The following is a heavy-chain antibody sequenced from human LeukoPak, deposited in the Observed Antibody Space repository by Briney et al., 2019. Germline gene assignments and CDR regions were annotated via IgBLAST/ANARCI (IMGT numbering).Heavy chain of an antibody. CDR2: IYHSGNT. CDR1: GYSISSGYY. Sequence: PSETLSLTCAVSGYSISSGYYWGWIRRPPGKGLERIGSIYHSGNTYYNPSLTSRVTISVDTSKNQFSRKLNSVTAADTALYYCARAIPSGGYFDYWGQGILVPVSS. J-gene: IGHJ4*02. CDR3: ARAIPSGGYFDY. V-gene: IGHV4-38-2*01. D-gene: IGHD3-10*01.